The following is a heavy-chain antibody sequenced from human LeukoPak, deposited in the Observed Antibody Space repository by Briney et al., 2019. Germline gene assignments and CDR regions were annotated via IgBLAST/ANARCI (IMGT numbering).Heavy chain of an antibody. CDR1: GFTFSHYG. D-gene: IGHD6-13*01. CDR2: IWYDGSKA. J-gene: IGHJ5*02. Sequence: PGGSLRLSCAASGFTFSHYGMHWVRLAPGKGLEWVSAIWYDGSKAYSADSVKGRFTISRDNSKSTLYLQMNSLRAEDTAVYYCVKRVAAAGTKWFDPWGQGTLVTVSS. CDR3: VKRVAAAGTKWFDP. V-gene: IGHV3-33*06.